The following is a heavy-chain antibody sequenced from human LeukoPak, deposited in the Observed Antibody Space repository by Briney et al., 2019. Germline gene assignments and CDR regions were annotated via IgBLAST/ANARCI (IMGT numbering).Heavy chain of an antibody. D-gene: IGHD5-12*01. Sequence: KTSETLSLTCTVSGGSISSYYWSWIRQPPGKGLEWIGYIYYSGSTNYNPSLKSRVTISVDTSKNQFSLKLSSVTAADTAVYYCARDALSGYDPWGQGTLVTVSS. V-gene: IGHV4-59*01. CDR3: ARDALSGYDP. CDR1: GGSISSYY. CDR2: IYYSGST. J-gene: IGHJ5*02.